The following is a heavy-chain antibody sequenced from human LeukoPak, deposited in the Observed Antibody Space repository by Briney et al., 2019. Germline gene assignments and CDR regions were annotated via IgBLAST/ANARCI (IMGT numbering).Heavy chain of an antibody. CDR2: IYYSGST. CDR3: ARQSGDWAYYFDY. CDR1: GGSISSSSYY. V-gene: IGHV4-39*01. J-gene: IGHJ4*02. Sequence: SETLSLTCTVSGGSISSSSYYWGWIRQPPGKGLEWIGSIYYSGSTYYNPSLKSRVTISVDTSKNQFSLKLSSVTAADTAVYYCARQSGDWAYYFDYWGQGTLVTVSP. D-gene: IGHD2-21*02.